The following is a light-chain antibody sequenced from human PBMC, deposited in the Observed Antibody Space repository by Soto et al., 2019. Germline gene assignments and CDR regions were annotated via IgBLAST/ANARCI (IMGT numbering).Light chain of an antibody. CDR1: QNVSSN. V-gene: IGKV3-15*01. CDR3: QQYNDWPWT. J-gene: IGKJ1*01. CDR2: DTS. Sequence: EIVMTQSPGTRSVSPVERGRFCFRASQNVSSNLVWYQQKPGQAPRLLIFDTSTRATGIPARFSGSGSGTEFTLTSSSLQSQDFAVYHCQQYNDWPWTFGQGTKVDIK.